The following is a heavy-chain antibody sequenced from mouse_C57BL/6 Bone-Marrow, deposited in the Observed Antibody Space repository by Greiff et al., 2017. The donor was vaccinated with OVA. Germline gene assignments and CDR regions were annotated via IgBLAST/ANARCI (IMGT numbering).Heavy chain of an antibody. CDR3: ARELRDYYAMDY. CDR2: IYPGSGST. J-gene: IGHJ4*01. D-gene: IGHD1-1*01. Sequence: VKLMESGAELVKPGASVKMSCKASGYTFTSYWITWVKQRPGQGLEWIGDIYPGSGSTNYNEKFKSKATLTVDTSSSTAYMQLSSLTSEDSAVYYCARELRDYYAMDYWGQGTSVTVSS. V-gene: IGHV1-55*01. CDR1: GYTFTSYW.